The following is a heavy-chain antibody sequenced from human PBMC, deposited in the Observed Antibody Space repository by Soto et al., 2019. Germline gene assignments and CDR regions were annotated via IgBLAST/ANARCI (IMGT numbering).Heavy chain of an antibody. J-gene: IGHJ5*02. CDR1: GYTFTSYD. V-gene: IGHV1-8*01. CDR3: ARKVTAAKIQGNSRKNWFDP. D-gene: IGHD2-2*01. Sequence: ASVKVSCKASGYTFTSYDINWVRQATGQGLEWMGWMNPNSGNTGYAQKFQGRVTMTRNTSISTAYMELSSLRSEDTAVYYCARKVTAAKIQGNSRKNWFDPWGQGTLVTVSS. CDR2: MNPNSGNT.